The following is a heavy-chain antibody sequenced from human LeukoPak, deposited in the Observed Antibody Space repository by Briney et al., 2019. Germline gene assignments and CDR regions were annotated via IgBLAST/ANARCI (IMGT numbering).Heavy chain of an antibody. CDR3: SRHEALPGDY. J-gene: IGHJ4*02. Sequence: PGWSVRLSCAGSGLTFSGSIMHWVRQASGKGLEWVGHIREKTYNYATAYAASVKGRFTISRDDSKDTAYLQMNSLKTEDTAVYYCSRHEALPGDYWGQGTLVTVSS. CDR2: IREKTYNYAT. D-gene: IGHD2-21*02. CDR1: GLTFSGSI. V-gene: IGHV3-73*01.